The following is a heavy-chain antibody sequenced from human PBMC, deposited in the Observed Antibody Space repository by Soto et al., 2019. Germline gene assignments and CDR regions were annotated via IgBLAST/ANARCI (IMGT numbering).Heavy chain of an antibody. CDR2: VNHSGEA. CDR3: ARETDWFDP. V-gene: IGHV4-34*01. J-gene: IGHJ5*02. Sequence: SETLSLTCGVYGGSFRNYYWIWVRQPPGKGLEWIGEVNHSGEATYNPSLQSRITISLDTSNSQFSLKLSSVTAADTAVYYCARETDWFDPWGQGTLVTVSS. CDR1: GGSFRNYY.